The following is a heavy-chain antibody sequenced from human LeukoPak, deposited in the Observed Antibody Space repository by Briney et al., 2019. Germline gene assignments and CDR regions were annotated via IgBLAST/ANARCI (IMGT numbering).Heavy chain of an antibody. CDR2: IYYSGST. Sequence: SETLSLTCTVSGGSISSGDYYWRWIRQPPGKGPEWIGYIYYSGSTYYNPSLKSRVTISVDTSKNQFSLKLSSVAAADTAVYYCAGNLVATSSIDYWGQGTLVTVSS. CDR3: AGNLVATSSIDY. J-gene: IGHJ4*02. CDR1: GGSISSGDYY. D-gene: IGHD5-12*01. V-gene: IGHV4-30-4*08.